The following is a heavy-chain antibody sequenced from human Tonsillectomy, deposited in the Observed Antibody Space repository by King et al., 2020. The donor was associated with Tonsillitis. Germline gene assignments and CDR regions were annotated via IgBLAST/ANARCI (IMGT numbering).Heavy chain of an antibody. V-gene: IGHV4-38-2*01. J-gene: IGHJ4*02. D-gene: IGHD3-22*01. CDR2: IYHSGST. CDR3: ARGGYYDSSGLK. Sequence: VQLQESGPGLVKPSETLSLTCAVSGYSISSGYYWGWIRQPPVKGLEWIGSIYHSGSTYYNPSLKSRVTISVDTSKNQFSLKLSSVTAADTAVYYCARGGYYDSSGLKWGQGTLVTVSS. CDR1: GYSISSGYY.